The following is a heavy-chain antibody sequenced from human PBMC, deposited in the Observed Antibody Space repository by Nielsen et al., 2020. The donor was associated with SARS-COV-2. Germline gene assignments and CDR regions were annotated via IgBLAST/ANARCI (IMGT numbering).Heavy chain of an antibody. D-gene: IGHD4/OR15-4a*01. Sequence: GESLKISCAASGFTFNSYWMSWVRQGPGKGLEWVAIIKQDGGEKEYVDSVKGRFTISRDNAENSLYLQMNSLRAEDTAVYYCVRHRDRYGDFNYWGQGTLVTVSS. J-gene: IGHJ4*02. CDR3: VRHRDRYGDFNY. CDR2: IKQDGGEK. CDR1: GFTFNSYW. V-gene: IGHV3-7*01.